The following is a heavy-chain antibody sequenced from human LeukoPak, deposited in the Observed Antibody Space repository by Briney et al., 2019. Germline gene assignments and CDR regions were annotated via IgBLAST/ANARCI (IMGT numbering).Heavy chain of an antibody. Sequence: SETLSLTCTVSGGSISSYYWSWIRQPPGKGLEWIGYIYYSGSTNYNPSLKSRVTISVDTSKNQFSLKLSSVTAADTAVYYCASWLAAGYFDYWGQGTLVTVSS. CDR1: GGSISSYY. D-gene: IGHD6-19*01. V-gene: IGHV4-59*01. J-gene: IGHJ4*02. CDR2: IYYSGST. CDR3: ASWLAAGYFDY.